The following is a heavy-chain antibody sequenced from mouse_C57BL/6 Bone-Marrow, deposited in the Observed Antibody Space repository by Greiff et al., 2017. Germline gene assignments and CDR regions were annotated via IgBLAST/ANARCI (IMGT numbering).Heavy chain of an antibody. CDR3: ARDRVLRRDRFAY. J-gene: IGHJ3*01. V-gene: IGHV5-4*01. CDR2: ISVGGSYT. D-gene: IGHD2-4*01. CDR1: GFTFSSYA. Sequence: EVHLVESGGGLVKPGGSLKLSCAASGFTFSSYAMSWVSQTPEKRLEWVATISVGGSYTYYPDNVKGRFTISRDNAKNNLYLQMSHLKSEDTAMYYCARDRVLRRDRFAYWGQGTLVTVSA.